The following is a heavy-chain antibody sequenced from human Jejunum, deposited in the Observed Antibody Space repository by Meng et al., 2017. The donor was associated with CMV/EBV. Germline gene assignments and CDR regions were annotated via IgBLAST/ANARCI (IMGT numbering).Heavy chain of an antibody. CDR2: IDTGGGRT. V-gene: IGHV3-74*01. J-gene: IGHJ4*02. CDR3: ARDLGGGSGY. CDR1: GFTFSGYW. D-gene: IGHD3-16*01. Sequence: LSCAASGFTFSGYWGHWVRQVQGKGLVWGASIDTGGGRTDYASSAKGRFTISRDNVKNTLYLQMNSLRAEDTAVYYCARDLGGGSGYWGQGTLVTVSS.